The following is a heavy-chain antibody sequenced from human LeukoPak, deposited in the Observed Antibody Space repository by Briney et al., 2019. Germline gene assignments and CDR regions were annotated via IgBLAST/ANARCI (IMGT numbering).Heavy chain of an antibody. CDR2: IKEDGSET. D-gene: IGHD2-2*01. CDR3: AKSSLLDY. CDR1: GFIFKKYW. J-gene: IGHJ4*02. V-gene: IGHV3-7*03. Sequence: GESLRLSCAASGFIFKKYWMNWVRQVPGKGLECLANIKEDGSETYYADSVKGRFTISRDNPKNLLFLQINSLRVEDTAIYYCAKSSLLDYWGQGTLVTVSS.